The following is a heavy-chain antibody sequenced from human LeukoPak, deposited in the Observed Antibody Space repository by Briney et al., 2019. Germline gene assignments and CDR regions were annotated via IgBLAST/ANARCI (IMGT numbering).Heavy chain of an antibody. CDR2: IGTTGDT. CDR3: ARSPSYSSSWYALDS. D-gene: IGHD6-13*01. Sequence: PGRSLRLSCAASGFTFSSYAMHWVRQAPGKGLEWVSAIGTTGDTYYSDSVRGRFTISRENAKNSLDLQMNSLRAGDTAVYYCARSPSYSSSWYALDSWGQGTLVTVSS. V-gene: IGHV3-13*01. CDR1: GFTFSSYA. J-gene: IGHJ4*02.